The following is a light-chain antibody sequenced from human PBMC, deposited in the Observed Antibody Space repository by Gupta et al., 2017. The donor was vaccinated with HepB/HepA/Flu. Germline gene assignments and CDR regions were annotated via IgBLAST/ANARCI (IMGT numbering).Light chain of an antibody. J-gene: IGKJ2*01. CDR1: QSVTSSY. V-gene: IGKV3-20*01. CDR2: GAS. CDR3: QQYGNSYI. Sequence: EIVLTQSPATLSLSPGERATLSCRASQSVTSSYLAWYQQKPGQAPRLLIFGASSRATGIPDRFSGSGSGTDFTLTISRLETEDLAVYYCQQYGNSYIFGQGTKLEIK.